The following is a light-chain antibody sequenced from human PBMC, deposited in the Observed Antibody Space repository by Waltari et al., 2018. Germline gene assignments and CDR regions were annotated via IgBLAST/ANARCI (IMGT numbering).Light chain of an antibody. CDR2: WAS. V-gene: IGKV4-1*01. J-gene: IGKJ1*01. CDR3: QQYYSPPWT. Sequence: DIVMTQSPDSLAVSLGERATINCKSSQSLLHSSNNKNYLAWYQQKPGQPPELLFYWASTRESGFPDRVSGSGSGTDFTLTISSLQAEDVAVFYRQQYYSPPWTFGQGTKVEIK. CDR1: QSLLHSSNNKNY.